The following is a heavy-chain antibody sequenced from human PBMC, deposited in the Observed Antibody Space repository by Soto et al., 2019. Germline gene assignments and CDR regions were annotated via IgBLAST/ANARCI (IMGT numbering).Heavy chain of an antibody. CDR2: TRNKANSYTT. J-gene: IGHJ6*03. CDR1: GFTFSDHY. V-gene: IGHV3-72*01. D-gene: IGHD3-9*01. CDR3: ARVVEGIRYFDWLPPFEYMDV. Sequence: GGSLRLSCAASGFTFSDHYMDWVRQAPGKGLEWVGRTRNKANSYTTEYAASVKGRFTISRDDSKNSLCLQMNSLKSEDTAVYYCARVVEGIRYFDWLPPFEYMDVWGKGTTVTVSS.